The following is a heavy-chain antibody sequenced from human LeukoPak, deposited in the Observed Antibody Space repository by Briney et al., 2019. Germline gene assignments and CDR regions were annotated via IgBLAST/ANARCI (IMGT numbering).Heavy chain of an antibody. V-gene: IGHV3-23*01. J-gene: IGHJ4*02. CDR1: GFTFSSYA. CDR2: INGSGGST. D-gene: IGHD2-2*01. CDR3: AKDRVVVGPSESYFDY. Sequence: QPGGSLILSCAASGFTFSSYAMSWVRQAPGKGLEWVSAINGSGGSTYYADSVKGRVTISRDNSKNTLNLQMNSLRDEERAVYYCAKDRVVVGPSESYFDYWGQGTLVTVSS.